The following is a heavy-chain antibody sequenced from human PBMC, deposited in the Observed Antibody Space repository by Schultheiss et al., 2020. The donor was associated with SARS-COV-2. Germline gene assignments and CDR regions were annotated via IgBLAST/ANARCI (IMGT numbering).Heavy chain of an antibody. Sequence: SGPTLVKPTQTLTLTCTFSGFSLSTSGVGVGWIRQPPEKALEWLALMFWNDDERYSPSLKSRLTITKDTSKNQVVLTMTNMDPVDTATYYCAHEGRYPAVNDAFDIWGQGTMVTVSS. V-gene: IGHV2-5*01. J-gene: IGHJ3*02. CDR2: MFWNDDE. CDR1: GFSLSTSGVG. D-gene: IGHD3-16*02. CDR3: AHEGRYPAVNDAFDI.